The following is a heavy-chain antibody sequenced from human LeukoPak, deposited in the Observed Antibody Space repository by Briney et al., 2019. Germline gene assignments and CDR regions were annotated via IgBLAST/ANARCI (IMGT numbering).Heavy chain of an antibody. J-gene: IGHJ3*02. CDR1: GGSFSGYY. CDR2: INHSGRT. D-gene: IGHD1-26*01. V-gene: IGHV4-34*01. CDR3: ARGWDAFDI. Sequence: SETLSLTCAVYGGSFSGYYWSWIRQPPGKGLEWIGEINHSGRTNYNPSLKSRVTISVDTSKNQFSLKLSSVTAADTAVYYCARGWDAFDIWGQGTMVTVSS.